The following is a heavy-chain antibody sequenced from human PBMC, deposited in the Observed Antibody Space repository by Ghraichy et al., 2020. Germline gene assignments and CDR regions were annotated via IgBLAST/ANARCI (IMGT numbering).Heavy chain of an antibody. CDR2: IKQDGSAK. J-gene: IGHJ4*02. CDR3: ARDSDFDC. Sequence: LSLTCAASGFTFSSFWMSWVRQAPGKGLEWVANIKQDGSAKYYVDSVKGRFTISRDNVKNSLYLQMNSLRADDTAVYYCARDSDFDCWAREPWSPSPQ. CDR1: GFTFSSFW. V-gene: IGHV3-7*03.